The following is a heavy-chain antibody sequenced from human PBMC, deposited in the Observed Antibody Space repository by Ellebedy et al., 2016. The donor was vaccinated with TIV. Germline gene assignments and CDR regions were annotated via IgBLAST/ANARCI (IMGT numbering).Heavy chain of an antibody. J-gene: IGHJ4*02. CDR2: SSTYTANT. Sequence: ASVKVSCXASIYSFMNYGISWVRQAPGQGLEWMGWSSTYTANTNYAQKLQGRVTITTDTSTSTAYMELRSLRSDDTAIYYCTTIDYWGQGTLVTVSS. CDR3: TTIDY. CDR1: IYSFMNYG. V-gene: IGHV1-18*01.